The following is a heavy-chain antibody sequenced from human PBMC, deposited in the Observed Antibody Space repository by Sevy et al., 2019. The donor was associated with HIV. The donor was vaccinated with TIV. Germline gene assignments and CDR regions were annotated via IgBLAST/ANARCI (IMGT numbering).Heavy chain of an antibody. D-gene: IGHD6-13*01. Sequence: SETLSLTCTVSGGSISSYYWSWIRQPPGKGLEWIGYIYYSGSTNYNPSLKSRVTISVDTSKNQFSLKLSSVTAADTAVYYCASASIAAAGILQYDYWGQGTLVTVSS. CDR2: IYYSGST. CDR3: ASASIAAAGILQYDY. J-gene: IGHJ4*02. V-gene: IGHV4-59*01. CDR1: GGSISSYY.